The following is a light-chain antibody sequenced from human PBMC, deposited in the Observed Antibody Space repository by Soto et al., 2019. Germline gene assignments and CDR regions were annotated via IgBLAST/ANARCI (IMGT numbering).Light chain of an antibody. CDR2: AAS. J-gene: IGKJ1*01. CDR1: QSISSY. Sequence: DIQMTQSPSSLSASVGDRVTITCRPSQSISSYLNWYQQKRGKAPKLLIYAASSLRSGVPSRFSGSGSGTDFTLTINSLQPEDSATYYCQQSYTTLSAFGQGTKVEIK. V-gene: IGKV1-39*01. CDR3: QQSYTTLSA.